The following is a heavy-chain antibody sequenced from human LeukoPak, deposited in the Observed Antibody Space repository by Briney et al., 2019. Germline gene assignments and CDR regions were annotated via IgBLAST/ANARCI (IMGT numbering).Heavy chain of an antibody. CDR1: GGSFSGYY. CDR3: ARGGGLWFGESTNWFDP. V-gene: IGHV4-34*01. D-gene: IGHD3-10*01. Sequence: SETLSLTCAVYGGSFSGYYWSWNRQPLGKGLEWIGEINHSGSTNYNPSLKSRVTISVDTSKNQFSLKLSSVTAADTAVYYCARGGGLWFGESTNWFDPWGQGTLVTVSS. CDR2: INHSGST. J-gene: IGHJ5*02.